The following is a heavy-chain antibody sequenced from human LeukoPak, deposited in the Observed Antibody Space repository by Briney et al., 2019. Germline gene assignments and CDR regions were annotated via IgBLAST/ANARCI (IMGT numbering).Heavy chain of an antibody. V-gene: IGHV4-34*01. CDR3: AGGTKDYGGYYFDY. CDR1: GGSFSGYY. J-gene: IGHJ4*02. Sequence: SETLSLTCAVYGGSFSGYYWSWIRQPPGKGLEWIGEINHSGSTNYNPSLKSRVTISVDTSKNQFSLKLSSVTAADTAVYYCAGGTKDYGGYYFDYWGQGTLVTVST. CDR2: INHSGST. D-gene: IGHD4-23*01.